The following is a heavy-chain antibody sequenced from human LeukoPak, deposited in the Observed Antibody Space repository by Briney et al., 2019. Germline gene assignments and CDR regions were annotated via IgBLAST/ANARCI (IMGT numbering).Heavy chain of an antibody. CDR1: GFTFSSYA. CDR3: TRDPVA. J-gene: IGHJ5*02. Sequence: PGGSLRLSCAASGFTFSSYAMSWVRQAPGKGLEWVGVIYTCGKTHHADSVTGRFTLSRDNSKNTLLLQMTSLRVEDTAVYYCTRDPVAWGEGTLVTVSS. V-gene: IGHV3-66*01. CDR2: IYTCGKT.